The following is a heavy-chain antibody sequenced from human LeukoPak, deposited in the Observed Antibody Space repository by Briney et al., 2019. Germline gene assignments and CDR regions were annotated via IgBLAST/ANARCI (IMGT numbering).Heavy chain of an antibody. CDR1: GYTFSRHG. Sequence: GGSLRLSCAASGYTFSRHGMNWVRQAPGKGLECVSGIESGGDTTYYTDSVKGRFTISRDNSKNTLYLQMNSLKDEDTAVYYCAVLFVSEGGYWGQGTVVTVSS. CDR2: IESGGDTT. CDR3: AVLFVSEGGY. D-gene: IGHD5/OR15-5a*01. J-gene: IGHJ4*02. V-gene: IGHV3-23*01.